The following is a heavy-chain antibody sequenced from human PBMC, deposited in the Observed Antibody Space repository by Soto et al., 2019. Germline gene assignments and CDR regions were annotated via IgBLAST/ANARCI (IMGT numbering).Heavy chain of an antibody. CDR1: GFTFSSYG. Sequence: QVQLVESGGGVVQPGRSLRLSCAASGFTFSSYGMHWVRQAPGKGLEWVAVIWYDGSNKYYADSVKGRFTISRDNSKNTLYLQMNSLRAEDTAVYYCARDRGVGYSGYDSLEQWLLTDYWGQGTLVTVSS. V-gene: IGHV3-33*01. D-gene: IGHD5-12*01. CDR2: IWYDGSNK. J-gene: IGHJ4*02. CDR3: ARDRGVGYSGYDSLEQWLLTDY.